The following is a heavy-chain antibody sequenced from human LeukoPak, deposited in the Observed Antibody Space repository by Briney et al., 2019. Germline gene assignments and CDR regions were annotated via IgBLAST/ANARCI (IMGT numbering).Heavy chain of an antibody. D-gene: IGHD3-22*01. CDR1: GFTFSNYA. CDR2: ISGNGGST. J-gene: IGHJ5*02. Sequence: PGGSLRLSCAASGFTFSNYAMNWVRQAPGKGLEWVSGISGNGGSTYYADSVKGRFTISRDNSKNTLYLQMNSLRAEDTAVYYCARDLIVVVITNWFDPWCQGTLVTVSS. CDR3: ARDLIVVVITNWFDP. V-gene: IGHV3-23*01.